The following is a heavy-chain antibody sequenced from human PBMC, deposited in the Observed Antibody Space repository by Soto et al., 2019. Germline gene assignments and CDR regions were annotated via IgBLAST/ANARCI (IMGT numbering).Heavy chain of an antibody. CDR3: AHRRIVLMVYAIRDGGWFVR. Sequence: QITLKESGPTLVKTTKTLTLTCTISGFSLSNSGVGVGWIPQPPGKALESLEHIYWYDDKRYSASLKSRLTITKDTSKNQVVLTNTNMDPEETAPYYCAHRRIVLMVYAIRDGGWFVRVVQGPLVTVSS. J-gene: IGHJ5*02. V-gene: IGHV2-5*01. CDR1: GFSLSNSGVG. D-gene: IGHD2-8*01. CDR2: IYWYDDK.